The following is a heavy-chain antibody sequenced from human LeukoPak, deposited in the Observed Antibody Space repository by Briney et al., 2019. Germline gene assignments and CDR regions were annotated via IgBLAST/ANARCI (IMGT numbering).Heavy chain of an antibody. Sequence: GGSLRLSCAASGFTFDDYAMHWVRQAPGKGLEWVSGISRNSGSIGYADSVKGRFTISRDNAKNSLYLQMNSLRAEDTALYYCGRETTMRRAFDIWGQGTMVTVSS. CDR1: GFTFDDYA. V-gene: IGHV3-9*01. CDR2: ISRNSGSI. CDR3: GRETTMRRAFDI. J-gene: IGHJ3*02. D-gene: IGHD3-22*01.